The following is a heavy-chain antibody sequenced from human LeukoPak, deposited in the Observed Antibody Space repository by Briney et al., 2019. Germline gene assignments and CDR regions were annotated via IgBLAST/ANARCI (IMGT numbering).Heavy chain of an antibody. CDR2: ISYDGSNK. J-gene: IGHJ4*02. Sequence: GGSLRLSCAASGFTFNNYAMNWVRQAPGKGLEWVAVISYDGSNKYYADSVKGRFTISRDNSKNTLYLQMNSLRAEDTAVYYCARGYLLWFGEGFDYWGQGTLVTVSS. CDR1: GFTFNNYA. V-gene: IGHV3-30-3*01. D-gene: IGHD3-10*01. CDR3: ARGYLLWFGEGFDY.